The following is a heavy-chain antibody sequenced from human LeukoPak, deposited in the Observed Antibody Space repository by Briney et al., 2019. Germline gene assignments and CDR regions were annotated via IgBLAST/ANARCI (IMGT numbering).Heavy chain of an antibody. J-gene: IGHJ6*03. Sequence: GGSLRLSCAASGFTFSSYWMSWVRQAPGKGLEWVANIKQDGSEKYYVDSVKGRFTISRDNAKNSLYLQMNSLRAEDTAVYYCARDFPDSSGWWGYYYYMDVWGKGTTVTISS. CDR1: GFTFSSYW. CDR3: ARDFPDSSGWWGYYYYMDV. D-gene: IGHD6-19*01. V-gene: IGHV3-7*01. CDR2: IKQDGSEK.